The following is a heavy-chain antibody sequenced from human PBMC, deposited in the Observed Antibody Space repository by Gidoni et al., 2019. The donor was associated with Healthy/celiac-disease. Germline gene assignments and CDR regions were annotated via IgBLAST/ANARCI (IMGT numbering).Heavy chain of an antibody. V-gene: IGHV3-21*01. CDR3: ARDWGYQLLLLGDYYGMDV. CDR2: ISSSSSYI. D-gene: IGHD2-2*01. Sequence: EVQLVESGGGLVKPGGSLRLSCAASGFTFSSYSMNWVRQAPGKGLEWVSSISSSSSYIYYADSVKGRFTISRDNAKNSLYLQMNSLRAEDTAVYYCARDWGYQLLLLGDYYGMDVWGQGTTVTVSS. CDR1: GFTFSSYS. J-gene: IGHJ6*02.